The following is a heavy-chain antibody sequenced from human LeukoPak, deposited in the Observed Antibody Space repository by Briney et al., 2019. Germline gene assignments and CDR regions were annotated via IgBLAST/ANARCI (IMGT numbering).Heavy chain of an antibody. D-gene: IGHD1-26*01. CDR3: ARAGHSGSLRGAFDI. CDR2: IYHSGST. V-gene: IGHV4-38-2*02. J-gene: IGHJ3*02. CDR1: GYSISSGYY. Sequence: SETLSLTCTVSGYSISSGYYWGWIRQPPGKGLEWIGSIYHSGSTYYNPSLKSRVTISVDTSKNQFSLKLTSVTAADTAVYYCARAGHSGSLRGAFDIWGQGTMVTVSS.